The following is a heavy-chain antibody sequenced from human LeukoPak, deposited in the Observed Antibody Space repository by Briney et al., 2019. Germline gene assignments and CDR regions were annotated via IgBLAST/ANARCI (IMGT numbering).Heavy chain of an antibody. V-gene: IGHV1-69*13. D-gene: IGHD3-10*01. CDR3: ADNYYGSGSYAFDI. Sequence: ASVKVSCKASGYTFTSYGISWVRQAPGQGLEWMGGIIPIFGTANYAQKFQGRVTITADESTSTAYMELSSLRSVDTAVYYCADNYYGSGSYAFDIWGQGTMVTVSS. J-gene: IGHJ3*02. CDR1: GYTFTSYG. CDR2: IIPIFGTA.